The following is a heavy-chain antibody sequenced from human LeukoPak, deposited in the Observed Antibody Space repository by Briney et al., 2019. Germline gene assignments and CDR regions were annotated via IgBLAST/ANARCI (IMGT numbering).Heavy chain of an antibody. Sequence: SETLSLTCTVSGGSISSSSYYWGWIRQPPGKGLEWIGSIYYSGSTYYNPSLKSRVTISADTSKNQFSLKLSSVTAADTAVYYCARGVWSGYHFDFWGQGTLVTVSS. CDR2: IYYSGST. D-gene: IGHD3-3*01. J-gene: IGHJ4*02. CDR3: ARGVWSGYHFDF. V-gene: IGHV4-39*01. CDR1: GGSISSSSYY.